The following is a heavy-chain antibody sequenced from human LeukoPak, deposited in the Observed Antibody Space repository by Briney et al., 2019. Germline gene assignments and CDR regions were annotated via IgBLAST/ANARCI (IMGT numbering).Heavy chain of an antibody. V-gene: IGHV3-48*01. CDR1: GFAFSSYS. Sequence: GGSLRLSCAASGFAFSSYSMNWVRQAPGKGLEWISYINIGSSSILYADSVKGRFTISRDNAKNSLYLQMNSLRPEDTAVYYCAREPRFGSYSIDYWGQGTLVTVSS. D-gene: IGHD1-26*01. CDR3: AREPRFGSYSIDY. CDR2: INIGSSSI. J-gene: IGHJ4*02.